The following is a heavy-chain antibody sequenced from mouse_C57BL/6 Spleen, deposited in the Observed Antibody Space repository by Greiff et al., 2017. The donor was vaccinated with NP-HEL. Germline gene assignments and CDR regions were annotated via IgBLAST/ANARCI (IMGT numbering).Heavy chain of an antibody. J-gene: IGHJ4*01. CDR2: IYYSGTI. V-gene: IGHV3-5*01. CDR1: GISITTGNYR. Sequence: VQLQESGPGLVKPSQTVFLTCTVTGISITTGNYRWSWIRQFPGNKLEWIGYIYYSGTITYNPSLTSRTTITRDTPKNQFFLEMNSLTAEDTATYYCARGAYYYYAMDYWGQGTSVTVSS. D-gene: IGHD2-10*01. CDR3: ARGAYYYYAMDY.